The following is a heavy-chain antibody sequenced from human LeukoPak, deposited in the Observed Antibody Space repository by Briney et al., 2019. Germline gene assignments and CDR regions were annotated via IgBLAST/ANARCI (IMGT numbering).Heavy chain of an antibody. J-gene: IGHJ5*02. D-gene: IGHD3-22*01. CDR3: ARDPPTYYYDSSPSSP. Sequence: GGSLRLSCVASGFTFSNYWMSWVRQAPGKGLEWVANIKQDGSEKYYVDSVKGRFTISRDNAKNSLYLQMNSLRAEDTAVYYCARDPPTYYYDSSPSSPWGQGTLVTVSS. CDR2: IKQDGSEK. CDR1: GFTFSNYW. V-gene: IGHV3-7*01.